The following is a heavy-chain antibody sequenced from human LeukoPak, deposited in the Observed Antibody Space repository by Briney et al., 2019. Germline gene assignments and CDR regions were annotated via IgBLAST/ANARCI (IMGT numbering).Heavy chain of an antibody. J-gene: IGHJ6*02. CDR3: ARLRRYIKQATSGMDV. V-gene: IGHV4-28*05. CDR1: GYSISSSNY. Sequence: SDTLSLTCAVSGYSISSSNYWAWIRQPPGKGLEWIGHIYYSGSIYYNPSLKSRVTMSVDTSKNRFSLHLNSVTPDDTAVYYCARLRRYIKQATSGMDVWGQGTTVTVSS. CDR2: IYYSGSI. D-gene: IGHD5-18*01.